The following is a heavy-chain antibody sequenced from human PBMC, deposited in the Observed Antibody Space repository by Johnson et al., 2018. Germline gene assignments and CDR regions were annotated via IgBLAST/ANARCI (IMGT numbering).Heavy chain of an antibody. CDR2: ISYDGSNK. D-gene: IGHD5-24*01. CDR3: AKDRANLHYYYYYMDV. CDR1: GFTFSSYG. J-gene: IGHJ6*03. Sequence: VQLLETGGGVVQPGRSLRLSCAASGFTFSSYGMHWVRQAPGKGLEWVAVISYDGSNKYYEDSVKGRFTISRDNSKNTLYLQMNSLTAKDTAVYYCAKDRANLHYYYYYMDVGGKGTTVTVSS. V-gene: IGHV3-30*18.